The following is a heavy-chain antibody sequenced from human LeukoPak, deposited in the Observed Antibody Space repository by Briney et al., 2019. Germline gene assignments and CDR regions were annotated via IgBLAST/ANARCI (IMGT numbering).Heavy chain of an antibody. CDR1: GFTFSSYE. D-gene: IGHD6-19*01. Sequence: GGSLRLSCAASGFTFSSYEMNWVRQAPGKGLEWVSYISSSGSTIYYADSVKGRFTISRDNAKNSLYLQMNSLRAEDTAVYYCARAAIAVAGTASSNDYWGQGTLVTVSS. J-gene: IGHJ4*02. CDR2: ISSSGSTI. V-gene: IGHV3-48*03. CDR3: ARAAIAVAGTASSNDY.